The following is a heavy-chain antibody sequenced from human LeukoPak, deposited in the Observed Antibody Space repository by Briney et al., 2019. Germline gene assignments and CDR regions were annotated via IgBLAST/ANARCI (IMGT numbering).Heavy chain of an antibody. CDR3: ARVGSSGYYPNRYFDY. CDR2: INPNSGGT. CDR1: GDTFTRQY. V-gene: IGHV1-2*02. J-gene: IGHJ4*02. D-gene: IGHD3-22*01. Sequence: PGGSVKVSCQASGDTFTRQYMRWVRQAPGAGLEWRGWINPNSGGTNYAQKFQGRVTMTRDTSISTAYMELSRLRSDDTAVYYCARVGSSGYYPNRYFDYWGQGTLVTVSS.